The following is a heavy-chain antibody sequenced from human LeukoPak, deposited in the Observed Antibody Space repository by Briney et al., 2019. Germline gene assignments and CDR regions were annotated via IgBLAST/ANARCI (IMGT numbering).Heavy chain of an antibody. CDR2: MFYTGRT. Sequence: SETLSLTCSVSGGSITSGTYYWDWIRQPPGKGLEWIGTMFYTGRTDYNPSLKSRVTISVDTSKNQFSLKVTSVTAADTAVYYCAREGRRLLRHFDYWGQGTLVTVSS. CDR1: GGSITSGTYY. CDR3: AREGRRLLRHFDY. D-gene: IGHD5-18*01. V-gene: IGHV4-39*02. J-gene: IGHJ4*02.